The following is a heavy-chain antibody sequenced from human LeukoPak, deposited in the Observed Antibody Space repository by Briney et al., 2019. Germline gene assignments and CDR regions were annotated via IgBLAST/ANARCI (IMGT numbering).Heavy chain of an antibody. CDR3: AKVDHHYYDSSGSPPA. Sequence: GGSLRLSCAASRFTVSSNYMSWVRQAPGKGLEWVSVIYSGGSTYYADSVKGRFTISRDNSKNTLYLQMNSLRAEDTAVYYCAKVDHHYYDSSGSPPAWGQGTLVTVSS. J-gene: IGHJ5*02. CDR1: RFTVSSNY. V-gene: IGHV3-66*02. D-gene: IGHD3-22*01. CDR2: IYSGGST.